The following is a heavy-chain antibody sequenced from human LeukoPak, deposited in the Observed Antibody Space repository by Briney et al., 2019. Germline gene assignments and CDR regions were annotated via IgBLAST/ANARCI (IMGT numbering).Heavy chain of an antibody. V-gene: IGHV4-38-2*02. CDR1: GYSISSGYY. Sequence: SETLSLTCTVSGYSISSGYYWGWIRQPPGKGLEWIGSIYHSGSTYYNPSLKSRVTISVDTSKNQFSLKLSSVTAADTAVYYCARDHSSSDGIDYWGQGTLVTVSS. D-gene: IGHD6-13*01. CDR3: ARDHSSSDGIDY. CDR2: IYHSGST. J-gene: IGHJ4*02.